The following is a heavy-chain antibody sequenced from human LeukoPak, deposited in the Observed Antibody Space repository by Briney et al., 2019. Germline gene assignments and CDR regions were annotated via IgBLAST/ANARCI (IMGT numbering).Heavy chain of an antibody. D-gene: IGHD3-10*01. J-gene: IGHJ5*02. CDR3: ARQSRLWFGELLFGWFDP. Sequence: SETLSLTCTVSGYSISSGYYWGWIRQPPGKGLEWIGSIYHSGSTYYNPSLKSRVTISVDTSKNQFSLKLSSVTAADTAVYYCARQSRLWFGELLFGWFDPWGQGTLVTVSS. CDR2: IYHSGST. V-gene: IGHV4-38-2*02. CDR1: GYSISSGYY.